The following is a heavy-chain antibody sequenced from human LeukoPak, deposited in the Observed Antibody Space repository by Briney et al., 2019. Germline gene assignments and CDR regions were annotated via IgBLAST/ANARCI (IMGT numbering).Heavy chain of an antibody. Sequence: SETLSLTCTVSGGSISSSSYYWGWSRQPPGKGLEWIGSIYYSGSTYYNPSLKSRVTISVDTSKNQFSLKLSSVTAADTAVYYCARHTYWNDYWGQGTLVTVSS. V-gene: IGHV4-39*01. J-gene: IGHJ4*02. CDR3: ARHTYWNDY. D-gene: IGHD1-1*01. CDR2: IYYSGST. CDR1: GGSISSSSYY.